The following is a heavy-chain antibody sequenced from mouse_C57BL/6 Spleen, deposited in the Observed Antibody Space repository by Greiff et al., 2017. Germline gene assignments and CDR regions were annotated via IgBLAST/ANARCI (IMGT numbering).Heavy chain of an antibody. J-gene: IGHJ2*01. D-gene: IGHD2-2*01. CDR2: IDPETGGT. CDR3: ARGDLLWFYFDY. V-gene: IGHV1-15*01. CDR1: GYTFTDYE. Sequence: QVQLQQSGAELVRPGASVTLSCKASGYTFTDYEMHWVKQTPVHGLEWIGAIDPETGGTAYNQKFKGKATFTADTSSNTAYMQLSSLTTEDSAIYYCARGDLLWFYFDYWGQGTTLTVSS.